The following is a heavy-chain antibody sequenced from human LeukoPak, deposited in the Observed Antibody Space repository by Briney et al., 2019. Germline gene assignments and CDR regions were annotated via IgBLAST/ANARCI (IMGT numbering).Heavy chain of an antibody. CDR2: IYYSGST. J-gene: IGHJ4*02. CDR1: GGSISSSSYY. Sequence: SETPSLTCTVSGGSISSSSYYWGWIRQPPGKGLEWIGSIYYSGSTYYNPSLKSRVTISVDTSKNQFSLKLSSVTAANTAVYYCARQRPLNPYYWGQGTLVTVSS. CDR3: ARQRPLNPYY. V-gene: IGHV4-39*01.